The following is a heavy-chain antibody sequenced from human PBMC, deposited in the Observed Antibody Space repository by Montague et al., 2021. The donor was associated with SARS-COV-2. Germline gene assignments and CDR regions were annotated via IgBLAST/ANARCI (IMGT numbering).Heavy chain of an antibody. J-gene: IGHJ4*02. V-gene: IGHV4-34*01. D-gene: IGHD3-10*01. Sequence: SETLSLTCAVYGGSFSGYYWNWIRQPPGKGLEWIGEINHSGSTNYNPSLKSRVTMSVDTSKNQFSLKLSCVTAADTAVYYCARGARQGYGFRLGSFDSWGQGTLVTVSS. CDR2: INHSGST. CDR1: GGSFSGYY. CDR3: ARGARQGYGFRLGSFDS.